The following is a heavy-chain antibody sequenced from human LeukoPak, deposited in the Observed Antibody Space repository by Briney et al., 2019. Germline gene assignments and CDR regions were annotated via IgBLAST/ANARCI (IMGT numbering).Heavy chain of an antibody. CDR2: IYSGGST. J-gene: IGHJ4*02. Sequence: GGSLRLSCAASGFTVSSNYMSWVRQAPGKGLEWVSIIYSGGSTYYADSVKGRFTSSRDNSKNTLYLQMNSLRAEDTAVYYCAKLYGSGSYSPFDYWGQGTLVTVSS. CDR3: AKLYGSGSYSPFDY. V-gene: IGHV3-66*04. D-gene: IGHD3-10*01. CDR1: GFTVSSNY.